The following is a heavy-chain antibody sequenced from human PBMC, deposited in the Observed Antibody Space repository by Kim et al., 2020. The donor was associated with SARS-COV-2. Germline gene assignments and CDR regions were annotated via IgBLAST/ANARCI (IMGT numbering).Heavy chain of an antibody. CDR1: GFSFSDYG. CDR3: ARDGPPQSNMQSFCDY. D-gene: IGHD6-19*01. J-gene: IGHJ4*02. Sequence: GGSLRLSCTVSGFSFSDYGVHWVRQAPGKGLEWATVMLYDGTTMYYADSVKGRFTISRDTSKNTVYLQMNSLTVEDTAVYYCARDGPPQSNMQSFCDYWGQGTLVSVSS. V-gene: IGHV3-30*03. CDR2: MLYDGTTM.